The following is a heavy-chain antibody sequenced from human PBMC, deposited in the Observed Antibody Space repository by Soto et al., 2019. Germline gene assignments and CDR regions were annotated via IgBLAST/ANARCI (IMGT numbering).Heavy chain of an antibody. CDR2: ISYDGSNK. Sequence: GGSLRLSCAASGFTFSSYGMHWVRQAPGKGLEWVAVISYDGSNKYYADSVKGRFTISRDNSKNTLYLQMNSLRAEDTAVYYCAKDPQRFLEWLFPIYYFDYWGQGTLVTVS. CDR3: AKDPQRFLEWLFPIYYFDY. CDR1: GFTFSSYG. D-gene: IGHD3-3*01. V-gene: IGHV3-30*18. J-gene: IGHJ4*02.